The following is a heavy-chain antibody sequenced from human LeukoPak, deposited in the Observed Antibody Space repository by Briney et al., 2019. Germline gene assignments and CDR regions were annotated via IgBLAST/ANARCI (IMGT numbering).Heavy chain of an antibody. CDR3: ARLEGNGRP. J-gene: IGHJ5*02. D-gene: IGHD1-1*01. CDR2: ISVSGGNT. CDR1: GFTFSSFA. Sequence: GGSLRLSCAASGFTFSSFAMNWVRQAPGKGLEWVSSISVSGGNTYYADSVKGRFTISRDNSKNTLYLQMNSLRAEDTAVYYCARLEGNGRPWGQGTLVTVSS. V-gene: IGHV3-23*01.